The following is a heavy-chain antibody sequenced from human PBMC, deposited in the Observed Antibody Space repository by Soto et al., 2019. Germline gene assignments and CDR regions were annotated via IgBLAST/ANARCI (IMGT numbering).Heavy chain of an antibody. J-gene: IGHJ6*02. Sequence: QPPGKGLEWIGSIYYSGSTYYNPSLKSRVTISVDTSKNQFSLKLSSVTAADTAVYYCARVILDYYYGMDVWGQGTTVTVSS. V-gene: IGHV4-39*01. CDR3: ARVILDYYYGMDV. CDR2: IYYSGST. D-gene: IGHD2-8*02.